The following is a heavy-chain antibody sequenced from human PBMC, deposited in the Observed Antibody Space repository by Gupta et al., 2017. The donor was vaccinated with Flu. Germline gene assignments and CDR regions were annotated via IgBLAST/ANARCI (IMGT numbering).Heavy chain of an antibody. V-gene: IGHV3-21*01. CDR1: GFTFSSYS. CDR3: TAANGGWRTVDY. D-gene: IGHD6-19*01. CDR2: ISSSSSYI. Sequence: EVQLVESGGGLVKPGGSLRLSCAASGFTFSSYSMNWVRQAPGKGLEWVSSISSSSSYIYYADSVKGRFTISRDNAKNSLYLQMNSLRAEDTAVYYCTAANGGWRTVDYWGQGTLVTVSS. J-gene: IGHJ4*02.